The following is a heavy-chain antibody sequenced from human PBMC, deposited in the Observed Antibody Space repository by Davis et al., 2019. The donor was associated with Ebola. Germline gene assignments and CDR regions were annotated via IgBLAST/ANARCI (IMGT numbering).Heavy chain of an antibody. J-gene: IGHJ6*02. Sequence: MPSETLSLTCAVYGASYSGYYCSWIRQPPGKGLEWIGEINHSGSTNYNPSLKSRVTISVDTSKNQFSLKLSSVTAADTAVYYCARVGGSGYYSRDYYYYYGMDVWGQGTTVTVSS. V-gene: IGHV4-34*01. CDR1: GASYSGYY. D-gene: IGHD3-22*01. CDR3: ARVGGSGYYSRDYYYYYGMDV. CDR2: INHSGST.